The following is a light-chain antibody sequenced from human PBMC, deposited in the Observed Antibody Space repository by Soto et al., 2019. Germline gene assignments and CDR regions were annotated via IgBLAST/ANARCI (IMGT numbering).Light chain of an antibody. CDR3: CSHAGSYTDV. J-gene: IGLJ1*01. Sequence: QAVVTQPRSVSGSPGQSLTISCTGTSSDVGGYNYVSWYQQHPGKVPKLMIYDVTKRPSGVPDRFSGSKSGNTASLTISGLQSEDEADYYCCSHAGSYTDVFGTGTKVTVL. CDR1: SSDVGGYNY. V-gene: IGLV2-11*01. CDR2: DVT.